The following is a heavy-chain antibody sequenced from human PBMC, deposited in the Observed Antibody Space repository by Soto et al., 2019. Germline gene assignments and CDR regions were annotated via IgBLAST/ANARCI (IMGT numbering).Heavy chain of an antibody. CDR1: GYTFTSYG. CDR3: ASKYYYDSSGSRGLYYFDY. Sequence: QVQLVQSGAEVKKPGAAVKVSCKASGYTFTSYGISWVRQAPGQGLEWMGWISAYNGNTNYAQKLQGRDTMTTDTSTSTAYMELRSLRSDDTAVYYCASKYYYDSSGSRGLYYFDYWGQGTLVTVSS. J-gene: IGHJ4*02. CDR2: ISAYNGNT. V-gene: IGHV1-18*01. D-gene: IGHD3-22*01.